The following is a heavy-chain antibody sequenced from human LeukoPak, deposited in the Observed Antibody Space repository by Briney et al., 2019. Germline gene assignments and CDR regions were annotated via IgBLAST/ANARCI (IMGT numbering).Heavy chain of an antibody. J-gene: IGHJ2*01. CDR1: GGPISSGGYS. CDR3: AREVRGYWYFDL. Sequence: SETLSLTCAVSGGPISSGGYSWSWIRQAPGKGLEWIGYIYHSGSTYYNPSLKSRVTIPIDRSNNQFSLKLSSVTAADTAVYFCAREVRGYWYFDLWRRGTLVTVSS. V-gene: IGHV4-30-2*01. CDR2: IYHSGST.